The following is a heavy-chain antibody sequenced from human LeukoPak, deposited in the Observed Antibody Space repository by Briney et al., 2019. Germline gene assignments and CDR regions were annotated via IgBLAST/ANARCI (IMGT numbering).Heavy chain of an antibody. CDR3: AREKQWQGLGDFYY. D-gene: IGHD6-19*01. Sequence: ASVKVSCKASGYTFNDYYMHWVRQAPGQGLEWMGWINPNSGGTSYAQKFQGRVTMTRDTSTSTAYMELSRLRSDDTAVYYCAREKQWQGLGDFYYWGQGTLVTVSS. CDR1: GYTFNDYY. CDR2: INPNSGGT. V-gene: IGHV1-2*02. J-gene: IGHJ4*02.